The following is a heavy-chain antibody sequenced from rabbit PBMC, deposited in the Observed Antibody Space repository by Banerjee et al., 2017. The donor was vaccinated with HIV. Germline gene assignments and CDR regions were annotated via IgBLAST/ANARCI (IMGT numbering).Heavy chain of an antibody. V-gene: IGHV1S45*01. CDR1: GFDFSSYYY. CDR3: ARSYAGYTGYDYYKL. CDR2: IYTGSSGST. Sequence: QEQLEESGGGLVKPEGSLTLTCKASGFDFSSYYYMCWVRQAPGKGLEWIGCIYTGSSGSTYYASWVNGRFTISKTSSTTVTLQMTSLTAADTATYFCARSYAGYTGYDYYKLWGQGTLVTVS. J-gene: IGHJ4*01. D-gene: IGHD7-1*01.